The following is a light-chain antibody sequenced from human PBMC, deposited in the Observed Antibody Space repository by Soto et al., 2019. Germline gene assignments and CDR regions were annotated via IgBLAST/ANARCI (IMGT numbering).Light chain of an antibody. CDR3: QQYSTPPMYT. J-gene: IGKJ2*01. Sequence: EIVLTQSPGTLSLSPGERGTLSCRASQSVTNNYLAWYQQKRGQPPRLLIHGASSRATGIPDRFSGSGSGTDFTLTISGLEPEDFAVYYCQQYSTPPMYTFGQGTQEEIK. V-gene: IGKV3-20*01. CDR2: GAS. CDR1: QSVTNNY.